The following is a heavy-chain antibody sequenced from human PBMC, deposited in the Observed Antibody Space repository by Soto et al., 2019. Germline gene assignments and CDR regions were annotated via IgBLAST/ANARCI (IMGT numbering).Heavy chain of an antibody. D-gene: IGHD4-4*01. CDR3: ARESYNKYPAHCFDP. J-gene: IGHJ5*02. CDR2: IIPIFGPA. V-gene: IGHV1-69*12. CDR1: GGTFSSYA. Sequence: QVQLVQSGAEVKKPGSSVKVSCKASGGTFSSYAISWVRQAPGQGLEWMGGIIPIFGPANYAQKFQASVTITADESTCTAYIALSSMSGEDTAVDYCARESYNKYPAHCFDPWGQGTLVTVSS.